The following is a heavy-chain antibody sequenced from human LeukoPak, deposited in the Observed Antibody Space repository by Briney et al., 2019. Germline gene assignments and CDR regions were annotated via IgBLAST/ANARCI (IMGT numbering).Heavy chain of an antibody. CDR1: GFTFSTYS. V-gene: IGHV3-48*02. J-gene: IGHJ5*02. CDR2: ISNNAIST. Sequence: GGSLRLSWAASGFTFSTYSMNWVRQAPGKGLEWIAYISNNAISTFYSDSVKGRFTISRDGAKNSLYLRMTGLRDEDTAVYYCARDDWFDPWGQGTRVTVSS. CDR3: ARDDWFDP.